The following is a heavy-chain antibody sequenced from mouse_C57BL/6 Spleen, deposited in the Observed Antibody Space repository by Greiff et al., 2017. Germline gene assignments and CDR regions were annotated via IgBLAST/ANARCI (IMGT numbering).Heavy chain of an antibody. CDR2: IRNKANGYTT. V-gene: IGHV7-3*01. CDR3: ARFPQLGHAMDY. J-gene: IGHJ4*01. Sequence: EVQVVESGGGLVQPGGSLSLSCAASGFTFTDYYMSWVRQPPGKALEWLGFIRNKANGYTTEYSASVKGRFTISRDNSQSILYLQMNALRAEDSATYYCARFPQLGHAMDYWGQGTSVTVSS. D-gene: IGHD4-1*02. CDR1: GFTFTDYY.